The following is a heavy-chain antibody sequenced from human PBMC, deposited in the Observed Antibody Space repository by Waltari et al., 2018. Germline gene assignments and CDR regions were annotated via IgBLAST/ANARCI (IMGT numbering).Heavy chain of an antibody. CDR3: AREVPEGAASWGPFDP. D-gene: IGHD3-16*01. CDR2: ISRILGRA. CDR1: GGTFSSYA. J-gene: IGHJ5*02. Sequence: QVQLVQSGAEVKKPGSSVKVSCKASGGTFSSYAISWVRQAPGQGLAWMGGISRILGRAKYEQKFQGRVTITADESTSTAYMGLSSLRSEDTAVYYCAREVPEGAASWGPFDPWGQGTLVTVSS. V-gene: IGHV1-69*11.